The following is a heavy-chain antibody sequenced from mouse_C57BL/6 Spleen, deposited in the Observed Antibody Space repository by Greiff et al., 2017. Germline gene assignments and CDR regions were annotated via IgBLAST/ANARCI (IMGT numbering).Heavy chain of an antibody. CDR1: GFTFSDYG. CDR2: ISSGSSTI. J-gene: IGHJ3*01. D-gene: IGHD2-4*01. V-gene: IGHV5-17*01. Sequence: EVKLVESGGGLVKPGGSLKLSCAASGFTFSDYGMHWVRQVPEKGLEWVAYISSGSSTIYYADTVKGRFTISRDNAKNTLFLQMTSLRSEDTAMYYCARGNYDYAWFAYWGQGTLVTVSA. CDR3: ARGNYDYAWFAY.